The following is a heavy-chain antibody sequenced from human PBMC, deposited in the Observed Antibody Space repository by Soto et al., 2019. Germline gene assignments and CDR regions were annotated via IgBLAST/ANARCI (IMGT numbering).Heavy chain of an antibody. J-gene: IGHJ4*02. CDR1: GYSFANYW. V-gene: IGHV5-51*03. Sequence: EVQLVQSGAEVKKPGESLKISCKGSGYSFANYWIGWVRQMPGKGLEWMGIIYPGDSKTIYSPSFEGQVTISVDKSISTAFLQGSSLKASDTAMYYCARGVDGHTWSLYWGQGTLVTVSS. CDR3: ARGVDGHTWSLY. D-gene: IGHD2-2*01. CDR2: IYPGDSKT.